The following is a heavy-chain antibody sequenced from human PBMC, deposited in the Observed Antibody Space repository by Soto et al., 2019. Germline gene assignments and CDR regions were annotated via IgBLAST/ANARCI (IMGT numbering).Heavy chain of an antibody. D-gene: IGHD3-9*01. CDR2: IYYTESP. CDR3: ARDWLSSYYYYGMDV. CDR1: GGSVSGYY. Sequence: LSLTCTVSGGSVSGYYWNWIRQSPGKGLEWIGYIYYTESPSYNPSLKSRLTISVDTSKNQFYLKLSSVTAADTAVYYCARDWLSSYYYYGMDVWGQGTTVTVSS. J-gene: IGHJ6*02. V-gene: IGHV4-59*02.